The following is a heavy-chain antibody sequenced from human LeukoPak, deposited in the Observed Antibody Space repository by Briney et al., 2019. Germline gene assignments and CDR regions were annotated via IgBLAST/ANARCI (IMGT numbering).Heavy chain of an antibody. CDR2: IWYDGSNK. V-gene: IGHV3-33*01. D-gene: IGHD4-23*01. Sequence: PGRSLRLSCAASGFTFSSYGMHWVRQAPGKGLEWVAVIWYDGSNKYYADSVKGRFTISRDNSKNTLYLQMNSLRTEDTAVYYCATLYGGLRADGYWGQGTLVTVSS. CDR1: GFTFSSYG. J-gene: IGHJ4*02. CDR3: ATLYGGLRADGY.